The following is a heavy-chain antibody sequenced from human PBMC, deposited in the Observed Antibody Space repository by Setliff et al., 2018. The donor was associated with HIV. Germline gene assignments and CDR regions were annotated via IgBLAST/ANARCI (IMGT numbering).Heavy chain of an antibody. CDR2: IYPKSGDT. Sequence: ASVKVSCKASGYTLTNYGISWVRQAPGRGLEWMGWIYPKSGDTNYEQKFQGRVTITRDTSIYTVYMELTGLTSDDTAVYYCARQDHSSVNTGSLYAFDVWGQGTMVTVSS. V-gene: IGHV1-2*02. D-gene: IGHD2-8*02. CDR3: ARQDHSSVNTGSLYAFDV. CDR1: GYTLTNYG. J-gene: IGHJ3*01.